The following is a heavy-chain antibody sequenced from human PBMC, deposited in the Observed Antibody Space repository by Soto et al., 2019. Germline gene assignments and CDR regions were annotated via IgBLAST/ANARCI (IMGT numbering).Heavy chain of an antibody. D-gene: IGHD6-13*01. CDR3: ARDPPSSSSPGVDAFDI. V-gene: IGHV4-30-2*01. CDR2: IYQSGST. J-gene: IGHJ3*02. CDR1: GGSISSGGYS. Sequence: PSETLSLTCAVSGGSISSGGYSWSWIRQPPGKGLEWIGYIYQSGSTYYNPSLKSRVTISVDKSKNHFSLELSSVTAADTAVYYCARDPPSSSSPGVDAFDIWGQGTMVTVSS.